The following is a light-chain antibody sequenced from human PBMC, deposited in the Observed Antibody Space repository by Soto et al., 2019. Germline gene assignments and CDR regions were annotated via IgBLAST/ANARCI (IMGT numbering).Light chain of an antibody. Sequence: QPVLTQLPSVSGAPGQRVTISCTGSSSNIGAGYDVHWYQQLPGTAPKLLIYGNSNRPSGVPDRFSGSKSGTSASLAITGLRAEDEADYYCQSYDSSLSGSVFGGGTKLTVL. CDR2: GNS. CDR3: QSYDSSLSGSV. CDR1: SSNIGAGYD. J-gene: IGLJ2*01. V-gene: IGLV1-40*01.